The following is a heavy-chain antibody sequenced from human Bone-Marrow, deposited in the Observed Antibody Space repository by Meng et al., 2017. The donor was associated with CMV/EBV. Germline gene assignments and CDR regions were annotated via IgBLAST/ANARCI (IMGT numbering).Heavy chain of an antibody. J-gene: IGHJ4*02. V-gene: IGHV3-21*01. Sequence: GGSLRLSCAASGFTFSSYSMNWVRQAPGKGLEWVSSISSSSSYIYYADSVRGRFTNSRDNAKNSLNLKMNSLRAEDTAVYNCAWGTHYYGSGSYYRLGPPDDWGQGTLVTVSS. CDR2: ISSSSSYI. CDR3: AWGTHYYGSGSYYRLGPPDD. D-gene: IGHD3-10*01. CDR1: GFTFSSYS.